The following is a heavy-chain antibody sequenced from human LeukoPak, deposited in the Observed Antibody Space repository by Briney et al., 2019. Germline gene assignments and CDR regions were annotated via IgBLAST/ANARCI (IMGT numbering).Heavy chain of an antibody. CDR2: IYNSANT. J-gene: IGHJ3*02. CDR3: ARHSRSGYIGYENAFDI. Sequence: SQTLSLTCTVSGGSISSGDYYWSWIRQPPGKGLEWIGNIYNSANTHYNPSLKTRITMSVDTSKNQFSLKLNSVTAADTGIYYCARHSRSGYIGYENAFDIWGQGTMVTVSS. CDR1: GGSISSGDYY. D-gene: IGHD5-12*01. V-gene: IGHV4-39*01.